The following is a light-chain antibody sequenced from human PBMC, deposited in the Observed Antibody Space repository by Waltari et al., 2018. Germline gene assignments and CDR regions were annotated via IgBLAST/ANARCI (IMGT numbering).Light chain of an antibody. Sequence: DIQMTQSPSTLSASLGDSVTTTCRASQTINNWLAWYQQKPGKAPQLLIQRASVLQSGVPSRFIGSGSGTDFTLTISSLQADDFATYYCQQYETYSPYTFGQGTKVDLK. CDR3: QQYETYSPYT. CDR1: QTINNW. CDR2: RAS. J-gene: IGKJ2*01. V-gene: IGKV1-5*03.